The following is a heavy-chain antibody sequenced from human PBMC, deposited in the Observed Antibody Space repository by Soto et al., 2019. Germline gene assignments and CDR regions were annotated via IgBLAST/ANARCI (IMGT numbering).Heavy chain of an antibody. J-gene: IGHJ3*02. CDR2: IYHSGST. CDR1: GYSISSGYY. V-gene: IGHV4-38-2*02. CDR3: AREEGSYYYFDI. D-gene: IGHD1-26*01. Sequence: SETLSLTCAVSGYSISSGYYWGWIRQPPGKGLEWIGSIYHSGSTYYNPSLKSRVTISVDTSKNQFSLKLSSVTAADTAVYYCAREEGSYYYFDIWGQGTMVTVSS.